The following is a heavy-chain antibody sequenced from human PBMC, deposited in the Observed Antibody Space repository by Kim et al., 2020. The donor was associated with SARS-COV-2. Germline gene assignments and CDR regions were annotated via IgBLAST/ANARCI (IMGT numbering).Heavy chain of an antibody. D-gene: IGHD3-10*01. CDR3: ARDWRDYYGSGSYYHYF. CDR2: ISYDGSNK. V-gene: IGHV3-30-3*01. CDR1: GFTFSSYA. J-gene: IGHJ4*01. Sequence: GGSLRLSCAASGFTFSSYAMHWVRQAPGKGLEWVAVISYDGSNKYYADSVKGRFTISRDNSKNTLYLQMNSLRAEDTAVYYCARDWRDYYGSGSYYHYF.